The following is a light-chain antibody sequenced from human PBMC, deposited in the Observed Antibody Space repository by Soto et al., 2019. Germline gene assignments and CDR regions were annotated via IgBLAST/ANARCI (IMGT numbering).Light chain of an antibody. CDR3: ATWDGSLNGWV. CDR2: SNN. Sequence: QSVLTQPPSASGTPGQRVTISCSGSSSNIGRDTVNWYRQLPGTAPKLLIYSNNQRPSGVPDRFSGSKSGTSASLAISGLQSDDEADYYCATWDGSLNGWVFGGGTQLTV. J-gene: IGLJ3*02. CDR1: SSNIGRDT. V-gene: IGLV1-44*01.